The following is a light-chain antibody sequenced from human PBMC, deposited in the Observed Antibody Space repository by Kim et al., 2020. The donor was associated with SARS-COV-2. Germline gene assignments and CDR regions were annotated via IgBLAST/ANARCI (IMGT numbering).Light chain of an antibody. Sequence: SLSPGERATLSCRASQSIGNFLAWYQQRPGQAPRLLIYSASNRAAGIPARFSGSGSGTDFTLTISSLEPEDFAAYYCQQRISGCTFGRGTKLDIK. CDR1: QSIGNF. CDR3: QQRISGCT. J-gene: IGKJ4*02. V-gene: IGKV3-11*01. CDR2: SAS.